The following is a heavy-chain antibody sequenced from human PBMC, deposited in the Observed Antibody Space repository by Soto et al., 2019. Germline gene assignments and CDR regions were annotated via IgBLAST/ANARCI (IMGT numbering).Heavy chain of an antibody. V-gene: IGHV4-61*08. CDR1: GGSLSSGAYY. CDR3: ARIRITIFGVVTLDP. J-gene: IGHJ5*02. D-gene: IGHD3-3*01. CDR2: IYYSGST. Sequence: SSETLSLTCTVSGGSLSSGAYYWSWIRQPPGKGLEWIGYIYYSGSTNYNPSLKSRVTISVDTSKNQFSLKLSSVTAADTAVYYCARIRITIFGVVTLDPWGQGTLVTVS.